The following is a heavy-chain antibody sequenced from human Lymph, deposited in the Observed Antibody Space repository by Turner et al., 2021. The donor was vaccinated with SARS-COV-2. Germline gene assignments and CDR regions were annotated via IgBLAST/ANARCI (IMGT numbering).Heavy chain of an antibody. J-gene: IGHJ4*02. CDR3: ARAAHMDY. D-gene: IGHD2-21*01. V-gene: IGHV3-21*01. CDR1: GFTFSSYS. Sequence: EVQLVESGGGLVQPGGSLRLSCAASGFTFSSYSMNWVRQAPGKGMEWVSSISTTSSYIYYADSVKGRFTISRDNAKNSLYLQMNSLRAEDTAVYYCARAAHMDYWGQGTLVTVSS. CDR2: ISTTSSYI.